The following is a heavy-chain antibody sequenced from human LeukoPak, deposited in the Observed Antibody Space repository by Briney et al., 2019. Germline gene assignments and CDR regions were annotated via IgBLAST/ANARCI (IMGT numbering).Heavy chain of an antibody. CDR1: GGSISSSSYY. Sequence: SETLSLTCTVSGGSISSSSYYWGWIRLAPGKGLEWIGSIYYSGSTYYNPSLKSRVTISVDTSKNQFSLKLSSVTAADTAVYYCARSELTTSYSSGSEAFDIWGQGTMVTVSS. D-gene: IGHD6-19*01. CDR2: IYYSGST. V-gene: IGHV4-39*01. CDR3: ARSELTTSYSSGSEAFDI. J-gene: IGHJ3*02.